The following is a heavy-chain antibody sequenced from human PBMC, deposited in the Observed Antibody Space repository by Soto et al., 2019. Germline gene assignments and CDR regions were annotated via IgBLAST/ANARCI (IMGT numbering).Heavy chain of an antibody. Sequence: PSETLSLTCTVSGGSISSYYWSWIRQPAGKGLEWIGRIYTSGSTNYNPSLKSRVTMSVDTSKNQFSLKLSSVTAADTAVYYCARWPRNYYDSSAYGMDVWGQGTTVTVSS. CDR1: GGSISSYY. J-gene: IGHJ6*02. D-gene: IGHD3-22*01. CDR2: IYTSGST. CDR3: ARWPRNYYDSSAYGMDV. V-gene: IGHV4-4*07.